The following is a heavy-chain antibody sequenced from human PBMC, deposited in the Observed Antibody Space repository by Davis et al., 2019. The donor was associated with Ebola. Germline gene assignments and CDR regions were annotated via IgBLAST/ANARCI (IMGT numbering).Heavy chain of an antibody. CDR1: GFTFSSYA. CDR3: ARARIAARTYYYYYYGMDV. J-gene: IGHJ6*02. Sequence: GESLKISCAASGFTFSSYAMSWVRQAPGKGLEWVSSISSSSSYIYYADSVKGRFTISRDNAKNSLYLQMNSLRAEDTAVYYCARARIAARTYYYYYYGMDVWGQGTTVTVSS. D-gene: IGHD6-6*01. CDR2: ISSSSSYI. V-gene: IGHV3-21*01.